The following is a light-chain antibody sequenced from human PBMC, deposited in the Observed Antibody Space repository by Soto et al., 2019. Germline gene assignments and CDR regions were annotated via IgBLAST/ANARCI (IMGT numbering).Light chain of an antibody. CDR2: DVS. J-gene: IGLJ3*02. V-gene: IGLV2-11*01. Sequence: QSVLTQPRSVSGSPGQSVTISCTGTSSDVGGYKYVSWYQQHPGKAPKFIIYDVSERPSGVPDRFSGSKSGNTASLTISGVEAEDEADYYCCSYAGSDSWVFGGGTQLTVL. CDR3: CSYAGSDSWV. CDR1: SSDVGGYKY.